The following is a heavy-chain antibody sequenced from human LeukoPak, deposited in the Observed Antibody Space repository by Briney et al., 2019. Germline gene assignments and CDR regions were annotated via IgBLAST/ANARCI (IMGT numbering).Heavy chain of an antibody. V-gene: IGHV4-39*07. CDR3: ARVSPFRNGGNSGAFDI. CDR2: IYYSGST. D-gene: IGHD4-23*01. CDR1: GGSISSSSYY. J-gene: IGHJ3*02. Sequence: SETLSLTCTVSGGSISSSSYYWGWIRQPPGKGLEWIGSIYYSGSTYYNPSLKSRVTISVDRSKNQFSLKLSSVTAADTAVYYCARVSPFRNGGNSGAFDIWGQGTMVTVSS.